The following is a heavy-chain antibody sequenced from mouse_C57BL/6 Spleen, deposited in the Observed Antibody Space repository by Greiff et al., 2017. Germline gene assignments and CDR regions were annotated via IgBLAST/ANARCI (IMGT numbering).Heavy chain of an antibody. V-gene: IGHV5-17*01. CDR2: ISRCSSTL. J-gene: IGHJ4*01. CDR1: GFTFSDYG. Sequence: EVQLVESGGGLVKPGGSLKLSCAASGFTFSDYGMHWVRQAPETGLEWVAYISRCSSTLYYADPLTGRFTFSRDNAKNTLFLQMTRIRAEDTAMYYGARPLGRGAMDDWGQGTSVTVSS. CDR3: ARPLGRGAMDD. D-gene: IGHD4-1*01.